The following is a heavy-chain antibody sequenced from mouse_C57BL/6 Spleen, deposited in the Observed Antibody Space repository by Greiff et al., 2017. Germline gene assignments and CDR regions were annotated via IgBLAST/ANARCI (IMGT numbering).Heavy chain of an antibody. Sequence: EVQLQESGPGLVKPSPSLSLTCSVTGYSITSGYYWNWIRQFPGNKLEWMGYISYDGSNNYNPSLKNRISITRDTSKNQFFLKLNSVTTEDTATYYCARVYYYGSSYSDYWGQGTTLTVSA. CDR1: GYSITSGYY. D-gene: IGHD1-1*01. CDR2: ISYDGSN. V-gene: IGHV3-6*01. CDR3: ARVYYYGSSYSDY. J-gene: IGHJ2*01.